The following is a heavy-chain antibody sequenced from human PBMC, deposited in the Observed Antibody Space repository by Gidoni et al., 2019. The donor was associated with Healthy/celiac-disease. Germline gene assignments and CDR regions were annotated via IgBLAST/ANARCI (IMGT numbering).Heavy chain of an antibody. CDR2: IIGIGGST. D-gene: IGHD4-17*01. J-gene: IGHJ4*02. CDR3: PAIDTLHQPGHYGDPAGY. Sequence: EVQLLESGGGLVQPGRSLRLSCAASGFPFSSYALVWCRQAPGKGLAVVSAIIGIGGSTYYADSVKGRFTISRDNSKNTLYLQMNSLRAEDTAVYYCPAIDTLHQPGHYGDPAGYWGQGTLVTVSS. CDR1: GFPFSSYA. V-gene: IGHV3-23*01.